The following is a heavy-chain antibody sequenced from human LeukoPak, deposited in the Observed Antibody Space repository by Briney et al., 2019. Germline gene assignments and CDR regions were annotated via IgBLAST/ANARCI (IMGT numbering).Heavy chain of an antibody. V-gene: IGHV4-30-2*01. CDR3: ARGVATIKEFDY. Sequence: NPSQTLSLTCTVSGGSISSGGYYWSWIRQPPGKGLEWIGYIYHSGSTYYNPSLKSRVTISVDRSKNQFSLKLSSVTAADTAVYYCARGVATIKEFDYWGQGTLVTVSS. D-gene: IGHD5-24*01. CDR2: IYHSGST. J-gene: IGHJ4*02. CDR1: GGSISSGGYY.